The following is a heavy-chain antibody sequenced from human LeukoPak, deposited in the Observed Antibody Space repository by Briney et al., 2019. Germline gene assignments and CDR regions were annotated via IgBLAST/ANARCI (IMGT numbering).Heavy chain of an antibody. CDR3: ARKVGYGYALDY. CDR2: LCDGGST. CDR1: GFTVSSSC. Sequence: GGSLRPSCAASGFTVSSSCVTWVRQAPGMGLEWVSVLCDGGSTYYADSVKGRFTISTDNSKNTLYLQMNSLRVEDTAVYYCARKVGYGYALDYWGQGTLVTVSS. J-gene: IGHJ4*02. V-gene: IGHV3-53*01. D-gene: IGHD2-2*01.